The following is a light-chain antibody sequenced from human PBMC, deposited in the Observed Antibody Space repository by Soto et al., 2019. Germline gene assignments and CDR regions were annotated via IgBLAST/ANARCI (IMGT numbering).Light chain of an antibody. CDR1: QSVTSNY. CDR3: QQYGRSPLLYT. J-gene: IGKJ2*01. CDR2: GAS. Sequence: EIVLTQSTGTLSLSPVEGATLSCRASQSVTSNYLAWYQQKPGQAPRLLIYGASTRAAGVPDRFSGSGSGTDFTLTITRLEPEDFAVYYCQQYGRSPLLYTFGQGTKLGVK. V-gene: IGKV3-20*01.